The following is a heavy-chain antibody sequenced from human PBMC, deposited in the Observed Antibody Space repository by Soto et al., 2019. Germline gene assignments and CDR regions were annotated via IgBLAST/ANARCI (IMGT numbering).Heavy chain of an antibody. J-gene: IGHJ6*02. CDR1: GFTFRSYA. V-gene: IGHV3-30*04. D-gene: IGHD3-22*01. CDR3: ARRDSSGYYYYGMDV. Sequence: GGSLRLSCGVSGFTFRSYATYWVRQAPGKGLEWVAVITHDGSQKYYADYVKGRFTISRDNSKNTLYLQMNSLREDDTAVYYCARRDSSGYYYYGMDVWGQGTTVTVSS. CDR2: ITHDGSQK.